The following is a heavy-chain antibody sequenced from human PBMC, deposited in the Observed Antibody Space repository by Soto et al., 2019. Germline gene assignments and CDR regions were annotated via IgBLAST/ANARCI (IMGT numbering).Heavy chain of an antibody. CDR2: IYYSGST. CDR1: GGSISSSSYY. Sequence: PSETLSLTCTVSGGSISSSSYYWGWIRQPPGKGLEWIGSIYYSGSTYYNTSLKSRVTISVDTSKNQFSLKLSSVTAADTAVYYCARQGPHGANWVRYFDSWGQGTLVTVSS. D-gene: IGHD7-27*01. V-gene: IGHV4-39*01. J-gene: IGHJ4*02. CDR3: ARQGPHGANWVRYFDS.